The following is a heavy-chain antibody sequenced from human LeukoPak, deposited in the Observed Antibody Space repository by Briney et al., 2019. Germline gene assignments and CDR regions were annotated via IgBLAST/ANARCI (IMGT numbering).Heavy chain of an antibody. J-gene: IGHJ4*02. CDR3: ARNDVAVAGTT. CDR1: GFTFSSYS. CDR2: ISSSSYI. Sequence: GGSLRLSCAASGFTFSSYSMNWVRQAPGKGLEWVSSISSSSYIYYADSVKGRFTISRDNAKNSLYLQMNSLRVEDAAVYYCARNDVAVAGTTWGQGTLVTVSS. V-gene: IGHV3-21*01. D-gene: IGHD6-19*01.